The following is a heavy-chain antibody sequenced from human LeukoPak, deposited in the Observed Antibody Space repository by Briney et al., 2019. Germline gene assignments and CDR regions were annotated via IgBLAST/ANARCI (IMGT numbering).Heavy chain of an antibody. Sequence: SETLSLTCTVSSGSIYSYYWSWIRQPPGKGLEWIGYVYYSGSTNYNPSLKSRVTISVDTSKNQFSLKLNSVNAADTAVYYCARSGTAAGRRDYWGQGTLVTVSS. CDR1: SGSIYSYY. J-gene: IGHJ4*02. V-gene: IGHV4-59*01. CDR3: ARSGTAAGRRDY. CDR2: VYYSGST. D-gene: IGHD6-13*01.